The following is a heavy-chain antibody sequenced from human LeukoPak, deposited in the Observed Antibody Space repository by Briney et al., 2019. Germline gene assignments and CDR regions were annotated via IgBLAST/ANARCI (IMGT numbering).Heavy chain of an antibody. CDR1: GFTFSSYA. CDR2: INHSGST. V-gene: IGHV4-34*01. J-gene: IGHJ4*02. Sequence: GSLRLSCAASGFTFSSYAMSWVRQAPGKGLECIGEINHSGSTNYNPSLKSRVTISVDTSKNQFSLKLSSVTAADTAVYYCARGLGGRYCSSTSCRTNPGWGQGTLVTVSS. D-gene: IGHD2-2*01. CDR3: ARGLGGRYCSSTSCRTNPG.